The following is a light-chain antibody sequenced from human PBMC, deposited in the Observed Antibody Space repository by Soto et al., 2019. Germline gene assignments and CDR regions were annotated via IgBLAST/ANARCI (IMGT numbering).Light chain of an antibody. V-gene: IGKV1-27*01. J-gene: IGKJ1*01. CDR3: QKYHSAPPT. CDR2: GAS. Sequence: IQLTQSPSSLSASVGDRVTITCRASQDIRDFVAWYQQKPGTVPRLLIFGASTLQSGVPSRFSGSGSGTEFTLSISNLQPEDIGTFYCQKYHSAPPTFGLGTRVEIK. CDR1: QDIRDF.